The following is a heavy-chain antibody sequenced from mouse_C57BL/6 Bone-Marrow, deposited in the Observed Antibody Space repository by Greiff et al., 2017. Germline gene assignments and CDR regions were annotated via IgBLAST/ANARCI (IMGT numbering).Heavy chain of an antibody. J-gene: IGHJ1*03. CDR1: GYTFTSYW. Sequence: QVQLKQPGAELVKPGASVKLSCKASGYTFTSYWMHWVKQRPGQGLEWIGMIHPNSGSTNYNEKFRSKATLTVDKSSSTAYMQLRSLTSEDSAVYYCASLGRFDWYFDVWGTGTTVTVSS. D-gene: IGHD4-1*01. V-gene: IGHV1-64*01. CDR2: IHPNSGST. CDR3: ASLGRFDWYFDV.